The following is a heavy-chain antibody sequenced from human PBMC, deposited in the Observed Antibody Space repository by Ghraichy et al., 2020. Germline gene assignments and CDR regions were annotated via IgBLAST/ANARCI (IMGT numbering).Heavy chain of an antibody. V-gene: IGHV3-21*01. Sequence: GGSLRLSCAASGFTFSSYSMNWVRQAPGKGLEWVSSISSSSSYIYYADSVKGRFTISRDNAKNSLYLQMNSLRAEDTAVYYCARDLRYYGSGIIYYGMDVWGQGTTVTVSS. J-gene: IGHJ6*02. CDR1: GFTFSSYS. D-gene: IGHD3-10*01. CDR3: ARDLRYYGSGIIYYGMDV. CDR2: ISSSSSYI.